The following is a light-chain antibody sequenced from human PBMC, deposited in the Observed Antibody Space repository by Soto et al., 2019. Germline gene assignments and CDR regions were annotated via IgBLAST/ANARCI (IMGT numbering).Light chain of an antibody. CDR3: QQRSYTLT. Sequence: DIQMTQSPSSLSASVGDRVTITCRASQNINTYLYWYQQKSGKAPKLLISGASSLPGGVPTRFSGSGCRTDFTLTISSVQHEDCATYYWQQRSYTLTFGGGTKLEMK. CDR1: QNINTY. CDR2: GAS. V-gene: IGKV1-39*01. J-gene: IGKJ4*01.